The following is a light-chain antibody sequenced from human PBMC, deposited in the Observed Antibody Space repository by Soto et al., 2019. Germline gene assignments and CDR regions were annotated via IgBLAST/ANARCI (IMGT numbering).Light chain of an antibody. CDR1: QSVSSY. V-gene: IGKV3-20*01. Sequence: EFVLTQSPATLSVSPGERATLSCRASQSVSSYLAWYQQKPGQAPRLLIHGASSRATGIPDRISGSGSGTDFTLTISRLEPEDFAVYYCQQYGSSPITFGQGTRLEIK. J-gene: IGKJ5*01. CDR3: QQYGSSPIT. CDR2: GAS.